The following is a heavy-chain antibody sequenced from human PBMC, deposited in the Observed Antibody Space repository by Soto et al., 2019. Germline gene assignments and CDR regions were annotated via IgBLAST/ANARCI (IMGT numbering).Heavy chain of an antibody. Sequence: SETLSLTCSVSGASTVSHYHWTWIRQPPGKGLEWMGYIFNSGTTFYNPSLTSRLSISMDTSGNHFSLELRSVTAADTAVYYCALALGPTTGLDYWGQGTLVTVS. CDR1: GASTVSHYH. V-gene: IGHV4-31*02. J-gene: IGHJ4*02. CDR3: ALALGPTTGLDY. D-gene: IGHD1-26*01. CDR2: IFNSGTT.